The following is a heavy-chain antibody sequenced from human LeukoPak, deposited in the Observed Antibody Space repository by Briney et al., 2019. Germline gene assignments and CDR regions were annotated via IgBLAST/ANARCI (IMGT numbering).Heavy chain of an antibody. CDR2: IYYSGST. V-gene: IGHV4-59*01. J-gene: IGHJ4*02. D-gene: IGHD1-7*01. CDR1: GGSISSYY. Sequence: PSGTLSLTCTVSGGSISSYYWSWIRQPPGKGLEWIGYIYYSGSTNYNPSLKSRVTISVDTSKNQFSLKLSSVTAADTAVYYCARNYLASVRVYYFDYWGQGTLVTVSS. CDR3: ARNYLASVRVYYFDY.